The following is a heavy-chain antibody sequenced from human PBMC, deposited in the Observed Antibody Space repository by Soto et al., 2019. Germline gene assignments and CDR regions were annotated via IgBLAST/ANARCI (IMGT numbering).Heavy chain of an antibody. Sequence: GESLKISCKGSGYSFTSYWIGWVRQMPRKSLECMGIIYPGDSDTRYSPSFQGQVTISADKSISTAYLQWSSLKASDTAMYYCARHVNSSSWYSFYYYYYMDVWGKGTTVTVSS. D-gene: IGHD6-13*01. CDR2: IYPGDSDT. CDR3: ARHVNSSSWYSFYYYYYMDV. V-gene: IGHV5-51*01. J-gene: IGHJ6*03. CDR1: GYSFTSYW.